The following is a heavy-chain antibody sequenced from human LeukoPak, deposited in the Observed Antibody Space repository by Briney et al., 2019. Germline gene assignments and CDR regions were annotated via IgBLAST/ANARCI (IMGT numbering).Heavy chain of an antibody. D-gene: IGHD1-26*01. CDR3: VRLPFKWELPLDNWFDP. CDR2: IYYSGST. Sequence: SETLSLTCAVYGGSFSGYYWSWIRQPPGKGLEWIGYIYYSGSTNYNPSLKSRVTISVDTSKNQFSLKLSSVTAADTAVYYCVRLPFKWELPLDNWFDPWGQGTLVTVSS. CDR1: GGSFSGYY. V-gene: IGHV4-59*08. J-gene: IGHJ5*02.